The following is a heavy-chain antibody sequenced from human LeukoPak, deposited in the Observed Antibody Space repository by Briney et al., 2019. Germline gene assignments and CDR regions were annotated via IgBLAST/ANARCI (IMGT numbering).Heavy chain of an antibody. V-gene: IGHV3-7*01. Sequence: GGSLRLSCAASGFTFSNYWMSWVRQAPGKGLEWVANIKQDGSEEFYVDSVKGRFTISRDNAKNSLYLQMNSLRAEDTAVYYCARTQYCSGGSCTDYWGQGTLVTVSS. J-gene: IGHJ4*02. CDR2: IKQDGSEE. CDR3: ARTQYCSGGSCTDY. D-gene: IGHD2-15*01. CDR1: GFTFSNYW.